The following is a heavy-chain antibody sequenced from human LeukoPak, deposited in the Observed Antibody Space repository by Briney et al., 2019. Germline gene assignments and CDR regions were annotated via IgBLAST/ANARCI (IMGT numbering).Heavy chain of an antibody. CDR3: ARGNYYGQDY. CDR2: INSDGSTT. V-gene: IGHV3-74*01. CDR1: GFTFSSYW. J-gene: IGHJ4*02. Sequence: GGSLRPSCGASGFTFSSYWMHWVRQAPGKGLVWISRINSDGSTTSYADSVKGRFTISRDNAKNTLYLQMNSLRAEDTAVYYCARGNYYGQDYWGQGTLVTVSS. D-gene: IGHD3-10*01.